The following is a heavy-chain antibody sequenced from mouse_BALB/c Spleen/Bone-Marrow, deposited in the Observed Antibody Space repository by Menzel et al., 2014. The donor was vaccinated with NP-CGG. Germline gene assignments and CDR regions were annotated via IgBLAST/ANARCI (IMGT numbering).Heavy chain of an antibody. CDR2: IDPANGNT. J-gene: IGHJ4*01. D-gene: IGHD4-1*01. CDR1: GFNIKDTY. Sequence: VQLQQSGAELVKPGASVKLSCTASGFNIKDTYMHWVKQRPEQGLEWIGRIDPANGNTKYDPKFQGKATITADTFSNTAYLQLSSLTSEDTAVYYCARWEYYAMDYWGQGTSVTVSS. CDR3: ARWEYYAMDY. V-gene: IGHV14-3*02.